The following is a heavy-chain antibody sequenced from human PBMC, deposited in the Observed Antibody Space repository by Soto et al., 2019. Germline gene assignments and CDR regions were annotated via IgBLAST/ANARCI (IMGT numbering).Heavy chain of an antibody. J-gene: IGHJ6*02. CDR2: IYPGDSDT. D-gene: IGHD5-18*01. CDR3: ARLNTAMVTLNYYYGMDV. Sequence: GESLKISCKGSGYSFTSYWIGWVRQMPGKVLEWMGIIYPGDSDTRYSPSFQGQVTISADKSISTAYLQWSSLKASDTAMYYCARLNTAMVTLNYYYGMDVWGQGXTVTVYS. V-gene: IGHV5-51*01. CDR1: GYSFTSYW.